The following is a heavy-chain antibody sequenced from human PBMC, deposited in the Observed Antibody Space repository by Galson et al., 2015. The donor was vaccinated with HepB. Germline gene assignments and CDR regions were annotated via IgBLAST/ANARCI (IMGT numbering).Heavy chain of an antibody. CDR3: ARDGGGIAAADDYYYYGMDV. Sequence: SVKVSCKASGGTFSSYAISWVRQAPGQGLEWMGWINAGNGNTKYSQKFQGRVTITRDTSASTAYMELSSLRSEDTAVYYCARDGGGIAAADDYYYYGMDVWGQGTTVTVSS. J-gene: IGHJ6*02. CDR1: GGTFSSYA. D-gene: IGHD6-13*01. CDR2: INAGNGNT. V-gene: IGHV1-3*01.